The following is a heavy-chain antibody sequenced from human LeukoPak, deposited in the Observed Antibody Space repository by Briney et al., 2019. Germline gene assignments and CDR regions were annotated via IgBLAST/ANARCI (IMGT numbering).Heavy chain of an antibody. D-gene: IGHD4/OR15-4a*01. CDR2: ITGSGGST. CDR1: GFIFSIYA. V-gene: IGHV3-23*01. Sequence: GGSLRLSCAASGFIFSIYAMNWVRQAPGKGLEWVSTITGSGGSTYYADSVKGRFTISRDNAKNTLYLQMNSLRAEDTAVYYCAKEYGASRWGQGTLVTVSS. CDR3: AKEYGASR. J-gene: IGHJ4*02.